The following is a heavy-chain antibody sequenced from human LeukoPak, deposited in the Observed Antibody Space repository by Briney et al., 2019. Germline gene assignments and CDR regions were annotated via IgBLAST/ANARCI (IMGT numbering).Heavy chain of an antibody. J-gene: IGHJ6*02. Sequence: APVKVSCKASGGTFSSYAISWVRQAPGQGLEWMGGIIPIFGTANYAQKFQGRVTMTEDTSTDTAYMELSSLRSEDTAVYYCATAARTSGYCSGGSCFQYYYYGMDVWGQGTTVTVSS. D-gene: IGHD2-15*01. CDR3: ATAARTSGYCSGGSCFQYYYYGMDV. CDR1: GGTFSSYA. V-gene: IGHV1-69*06. CDR2: IIPIFGTA.